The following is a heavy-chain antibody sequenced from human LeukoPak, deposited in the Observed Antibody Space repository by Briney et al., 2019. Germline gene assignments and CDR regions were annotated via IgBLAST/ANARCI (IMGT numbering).Heavy chain of an antibody. Sequence: SETLTLTCTVSGGSISSNNHYWGWIRQPPGKGLEWVASIYFSGTTYYNPSLEGRVHISVDTSNNQFSVTVTSVTAADTAVYYCARRTSAGYWYFDLWGRGTLVTVSS. CDR2: IYFSGTT. CDR3: ARRTSAGYWYFDL. CDR1: GGSISSNNHY. V-gene: IGHV4-39*01. D-gene: IGHD6-13*01. J-gene: IGHJ2*01.